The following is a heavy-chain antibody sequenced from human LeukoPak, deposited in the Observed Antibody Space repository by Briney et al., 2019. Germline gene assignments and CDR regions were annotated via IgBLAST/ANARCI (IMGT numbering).Heavy chain of an antibody. J-gene: IGHJ5*02. Sequence: SXXXSLTCNVSDDAISRTSYSWGWIRQPPGKGLEWIGSIYYSGNALYNPSLMSRVSISVDTSKSQFSLKLSSVTAADTAVYYCATEVGQWLVRTWGQGTLVTVSS. CDR1: DDAISRTSYS. D-gene: IGHD6-19*01. CDR3: ATEVGQWLVRT. V-gene: IGHV4-39*01. CDR2: IYYSGNA.